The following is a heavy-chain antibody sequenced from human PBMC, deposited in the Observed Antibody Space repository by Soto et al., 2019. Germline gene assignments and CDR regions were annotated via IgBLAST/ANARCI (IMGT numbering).Heavy chain of an antibody. V-gene: IGHV4-34*01. Sequence: ETLSLTCVVSGGSFSTYYYNWIRQSPGKGLEWIGETNHSGSNNYSPSLKSRVTMSLDTSKNQFSLKLTSVTAADTAVYYCARGGSNDWQVAFDIWGQGTRVTVSS. CDR2: TNHSGSN. CDR3: ARGGSNDWQVAFDI. CDR1: GGSFSTYY. J-gene: IGHJ3*02. D-gene: IGHD3-9*01.